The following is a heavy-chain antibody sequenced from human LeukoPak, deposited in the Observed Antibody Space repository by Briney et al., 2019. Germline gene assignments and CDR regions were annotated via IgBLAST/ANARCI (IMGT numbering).Heavy chain of an antibody. CDR2: IIPIFGTA. CDR1: GYTFTSYG. D-gene: IGHD2-2*01. Sequence: GASVKVSCKASGYTFTSYGISWVRQAPGQGLEWMGGIIPIFGTANYAQKFQGRVTITADESTSTAYMELSSLRSEDTAVYYCASLDCSSTSCSFTFDYWGQGTLVTVSS. CDR3: ASLDCSSTSCSFTFDY. V-gene: IGHV1-69*13. J-gene: IGHJ4*02.